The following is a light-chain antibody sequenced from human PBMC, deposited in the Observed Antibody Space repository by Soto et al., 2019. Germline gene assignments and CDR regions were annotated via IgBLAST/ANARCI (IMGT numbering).Light chain of an antibody. J-gene: IGKJ4*01. V-gene: IGKV3-20*01. CDR2: GAS. CDR1: QSVSSY. Sequence: DIVLTQSPGSLALSAGEIARLSCRASQSVSSYLAWYQQKPGQAPRLLIYGASSRATGIPDRFSGSGSGTDFTLTISRLEPEDFAVYYCQKYGSSPLTCGGGTKGDIK. CDR3: QKYGSSPLT.